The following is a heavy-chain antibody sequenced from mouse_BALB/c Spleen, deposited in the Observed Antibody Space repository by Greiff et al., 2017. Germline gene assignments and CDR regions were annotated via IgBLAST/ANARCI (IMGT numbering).Heavy chain of an antibody. Sequence: VQLQQSGPGLVKPSQSLSLTCTVTGYSITSDYAWNWIRQFPGNKLEWMGYISYSGSTSYNPSLKSRISITRDTSKNQFFLQLNSVTTEDTATYYCARSYYGSSYGYYAMDYWGQGTSVTVSS. CDR1: GYSITSDYA. V-gene: IGHV3-2*02. D-gene: IGHD1-1*01. J-gene: IGHJ4*01. CDR2: ISYSGST. CDR3: ARSYYGSSYGYYAMDY.